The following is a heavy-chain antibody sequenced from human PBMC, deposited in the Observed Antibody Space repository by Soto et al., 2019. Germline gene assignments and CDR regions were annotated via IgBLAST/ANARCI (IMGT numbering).Heavy chain of an antibody. CDR2: ISRGGSSI. Sequence: EPQLVESGGGLVQPGGSLRLSCAASGFTSSFYTMNWVRQTPGKGLEWLAYISRGGSSIYYADSVKGRFTVSRDNANNSLSLQLNSLRREDTAVYYCVREGGDLRGSGVFDYWGQGTLVTVSS. CDR3: VREGGDLRGSGVFDY. J-gene: IGHJ4*02. V-gene: IGHV3-48*01. CDR1: GFTSSFYT. D-gene: IGHD6-19*01.